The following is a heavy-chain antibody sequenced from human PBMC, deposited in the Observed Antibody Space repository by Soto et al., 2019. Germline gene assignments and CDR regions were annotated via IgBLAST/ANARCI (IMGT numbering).Heavy chain of an antibody. CDR3: ARVGGSGLRLDY. D-gene: IGHD3-10*01. CDR1: GGSISSYY. V-gene: IGHV4-59*01. J-gene: IGHJ4*02. Sequence: SETLSLTCTVSGGSISSYYWSWIRQPPGKGLEWIGYIYYSGSTNYNPSLKSRVTISVDTSKNQFSLKPSSVTAADTAVYYCARVGGSGLRLDYWGQGTLVTVSS. CDR2: IYYSGST.